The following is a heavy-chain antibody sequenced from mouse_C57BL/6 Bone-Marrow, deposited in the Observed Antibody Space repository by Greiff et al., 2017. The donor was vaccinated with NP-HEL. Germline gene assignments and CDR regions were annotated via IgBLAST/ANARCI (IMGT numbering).Heavy chain of an antibody. CDR1: GFSLTSYG. J-gene: IGHJ1*03. CDR2: IWSGGST. CDR3: ARDRYYGSSDLYWYFDV. V-gene: IGHV2-2*01. D-gene: IGHD1-1*01. Sequence: VQLKESGPGLVQPSQSLSITCTVSGFSLTSYGVHWVRQSPGKGLEWLGVIWSGGSTDYNAAFISRLSISKDNSKSQVFFKMNSLQADDTAIYYCARDRYYGSSDLYWYFDVWGTGTTVTVSS.